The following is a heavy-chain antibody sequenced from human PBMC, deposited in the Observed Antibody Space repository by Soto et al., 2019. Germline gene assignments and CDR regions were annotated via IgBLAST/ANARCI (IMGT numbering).Heavy chain of an antibody. CDR2: MNPNSGNT. V-gene: IGHV1-8*01. D-gene: IGHD2-15*01. J-gene: IGHJ4*02. CDR3: ARDFYCSGGSCDPGGFAY. CDR1: GYTFTSYD. Sequence: ASVKVSCKASGYTFTSYDINWVRQATGQGLEWMGWMNPNSGNTGYAQKFQGRVTMTRNTSISTAYMELSSLRSEDTAVYYCARDFYCSGGSCDPGGFAYWGQGTLVTVSS.